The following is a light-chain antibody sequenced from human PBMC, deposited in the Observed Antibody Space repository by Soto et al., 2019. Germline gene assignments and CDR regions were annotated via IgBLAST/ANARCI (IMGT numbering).Light chain of an antibody. CDR1: QSISSW. V-gene: IGKV1-5*01. Sequence: DIQMAQSPSILSASVGDRVAITCRGSQSISSWLAWYQQKPGKAPKLLIFDAFSLESGVPSRFSGSRSGTEITLTISSLQPDDYATYYCQQYNSYSPPTFGGGTKVDIK. CDR2: DAF. J-gene: IGKJ4*01. CDR3: QQYNSYSPPT.